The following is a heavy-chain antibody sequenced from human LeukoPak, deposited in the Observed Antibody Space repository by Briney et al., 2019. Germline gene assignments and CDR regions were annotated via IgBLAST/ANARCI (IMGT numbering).Heavy chain of an antibody. Sequence: GGSLRLSCAASGFTFSSYSMNWVRQAPGKGLEWVSYISSSSSTIYYADSVKGRFTISRDNAKNSLYLQMNSLRAEDTAVYYCAIDPPAYCGGDCAAGMDVWGKGTTVTVSS. CDR2: ISSSSSTI. J-gene: IGHJ6*04. CDR1: GFTFSSYS. V-gene: IGHV3-48*01. D-gene: IGHD2-21*01. CDR3: AIDPPAYCGGDCAAGMDV.